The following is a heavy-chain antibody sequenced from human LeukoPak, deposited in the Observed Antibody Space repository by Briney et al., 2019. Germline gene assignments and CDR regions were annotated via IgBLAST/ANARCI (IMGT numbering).Heavy chain of an antibody. CDR2: INHSGST. D-gene: IGHD5-12*01. J-gene: IGHJ6*02. Sequence: PSETLSLTCAVYGGSFSGYYWSWIRQPPGKGLEWIGEINHSGSTNYNPSLKSRVTISVDTSKNQFSLKLSSVTAADTAVYYCARVRGYSGYDYRYYYGMDVWGQGTTVTVSS. CDR1: GGSFSGYY. V-gene: IGHV4-34*01. CDR3: ARVRGYSGYDYRYYYGMDV.